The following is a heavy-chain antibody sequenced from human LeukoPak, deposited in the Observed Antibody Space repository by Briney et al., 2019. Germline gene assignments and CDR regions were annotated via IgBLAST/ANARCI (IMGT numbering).Heavy chain of an antibody. V-gene: IGHV4-59*01. CDR1: GGSISGNY. D-gene: IGHD3-16*01. Sequence: SETLSLTCTVTGGSISGNYWTWTRQSPGKGLEWIGQIHYSGKADYNPSLRSRITISVDTSKNQMFLKLSSVTAADTAVYYCARFGIYYDMDVWGQGTTVTVYS. CDR3: ARFGIYYDMDV. CDR2: IHYSGKA. J-gene: IGHJ6*02.